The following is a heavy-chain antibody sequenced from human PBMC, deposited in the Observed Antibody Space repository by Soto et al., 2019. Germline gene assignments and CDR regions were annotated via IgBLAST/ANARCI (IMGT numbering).Heavy chain of an antibody. V-gene: IGHV3-7*01. J-gene: IGHJ4*02. Sequence: GGSLRLSCVASGFTLSSRWMSWVRQAPGKGLEWVANTNPDGNEKHYADSVRGRFTISRDNAKNSLSLQMNNLRPEDTAVYYCARADVWGPGTLVTVSS. CDR1: GFTLSSRW. CDR3: ARADV. CDR2: TNPDGNEK.